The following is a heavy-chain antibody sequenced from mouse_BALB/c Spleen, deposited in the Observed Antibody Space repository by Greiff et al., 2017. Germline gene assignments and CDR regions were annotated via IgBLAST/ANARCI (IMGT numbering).Heavy chain of an antibody. CDR2: ISSGSSTI. Sequence: EVKLVESGGGLVKPGGSRKLSCAASGFTFSSFGMHWVRQAPEKGLEWVAYISSGSSTIYYADTVKGRFTISRDNPKNTLFLQMTSLRSEDTAMYYCARSRYDGRAMDYWGQGTSVTVSS. V-gene: IGHV5-17*02. CDR3: ARSRYDGRAMDY. D-gene: IGHD2-3*01. CDR1: GFTFSSFG. J-gene: IGHJ4*01.